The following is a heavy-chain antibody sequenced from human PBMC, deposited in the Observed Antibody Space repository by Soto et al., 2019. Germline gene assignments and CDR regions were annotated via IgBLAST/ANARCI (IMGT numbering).Heavy chain of an antibody. Sequence: TLSLTCTVSGASISSGDYYWSWFPQRPGKGLEWIGYIYYSGSTYYNPALNSRITILLDTSKNQFSLKLSSVTAADTAAYYSARRAICVVIAVPSYIDYWGQGTLVTSPQ. CDR1: GASISSGDYY. CDR2: IYYSGST. D-gene: IGHD3-3*01. V-gene: IGHV4-31*02. CDR3: ARRAICVVIAVPSYIDY. J-gene: IGHJ4*02.